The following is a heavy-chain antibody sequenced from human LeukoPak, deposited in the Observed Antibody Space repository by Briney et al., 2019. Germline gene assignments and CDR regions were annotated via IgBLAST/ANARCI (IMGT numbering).Heavy chain of an antibody. J-gene: IGHJ6*03. CDR3: ARTTMVRGTYYMDV. D-gene: IGHD3-10*01. V-gene: IGHV4-59*01. CDR2: IYYSGYT. Sequence: SETLSLTCTVSAGSTSSYYWSWIRQPPGKGLEWIGCIYYSGYTNYKSSLKSRVTISVDTSKNQFSLKLSSVTAADTAVYYCARTTMVRGTYYMDVWGKGTTVTVSS. CDR1: AGSTSSYY.